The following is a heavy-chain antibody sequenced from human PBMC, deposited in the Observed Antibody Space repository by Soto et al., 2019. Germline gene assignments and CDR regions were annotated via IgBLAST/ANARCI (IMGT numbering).Heavy chain of an antibody. CDR3: AHRRTGYSSSWYAENWFDP. J-gene: IGHJ5*02. V-gene: IGHV2-5*01. CDR2: IYWNDDK. Sequence: ESGPTLVNPTQTLTLTCTFSGFSLSTSGVGVGWIRQPPGKALEWLALIYWNDDKRYSPSLKSRLTITKDTSKNQVVLTMTNMDPVDTATYYCAHRRTGYSSSWYAENWFDPWGQGTLVTVSS. CDR1: GFSLSTSGVG. D-gene: IGHD6-13*01.